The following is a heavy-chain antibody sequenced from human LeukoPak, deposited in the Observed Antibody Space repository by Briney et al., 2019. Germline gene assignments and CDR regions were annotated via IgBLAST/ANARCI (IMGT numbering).Heavy chain of an antibody. CDR3: ARELVVPAAIYYFDY. Sequence: RSSETLSLTCAVYGGSFSGYYWSWIRQHPGKGPEWIGYIYYSGSTYYNPSLKSRVTISVDTSKNQFSLKLSSVTAADTAVYYCARELVVPAAIYYFDYWGQGTLVTVSS. CDR2: IYYSGST. CDR1: GGSFSGYY. J-gene: IGHJ4*02. D-gene: IGHD2-2*01. V-gene: IGHV4-31*11.